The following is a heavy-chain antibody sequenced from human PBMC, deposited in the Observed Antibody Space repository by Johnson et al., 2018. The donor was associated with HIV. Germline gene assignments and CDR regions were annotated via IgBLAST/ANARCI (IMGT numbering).Heavy chain of an antibody. V-gene: IGHV3-11*04. D-gene: IGHD6-13*01. Sequence: QVQLVESGGGLVKPGGSLRLSCAASGFTFSGYYMSWIRQAPGKGLQWVSYISSSGTTIYYADSVKGRFTISRDNAKNSLYLQMNSLRAEDTAMYFWARVLQQESSWYLGAFDIWGQGTMVTVSS. CDR2: ISSSGTTI. CDR3: ARVLQQESSWYLGAFDI. J-gene: IGHJ3*02. CDR1: GFTFSGYY.